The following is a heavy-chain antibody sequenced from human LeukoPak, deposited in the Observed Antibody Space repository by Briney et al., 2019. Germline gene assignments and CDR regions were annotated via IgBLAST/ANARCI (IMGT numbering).Heavy chain of an antibody. CDR2: ITSGSRYT. Sequence: GGSLRLSCAASGFTFSSYSMNWVRRAPGKGLEWVSSITSGSRYTYYGDSVKGRFTISRDDASNSLYLQMDSLRAEDTAIYYCARSRVVVGTTINWFDPWGQGTLVTVCS. D-gene: IGHD1-26*01. CDR3: ARSRVVVGTTINWFDP. CDR1: GFTFSSYS. V-gene: IGHV3-21*01. J-gene: IGHJ5*02.